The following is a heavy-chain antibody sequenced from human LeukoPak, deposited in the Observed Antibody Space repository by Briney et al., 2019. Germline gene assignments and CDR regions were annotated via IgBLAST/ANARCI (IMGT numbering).Heavy chain of an antibody. J-gene: IGHJ4*02. Sequence: GRSLRLSCAASGFTFSSYAMHWVRQAPGKGLEWVAVISYDGSNKYYADSVKGRFTISRDNSKNTLYLQMNSLRAEDTAVYYCARVASSGWYVDYWGQGTLVTVSS. CDR3: ARVASSGWYVDY. CDR1: GFTFSSYA. V-gene: IGHV3-30*04. D-gene: IGHD6-19*01. CDR2: ISYDGSNK.